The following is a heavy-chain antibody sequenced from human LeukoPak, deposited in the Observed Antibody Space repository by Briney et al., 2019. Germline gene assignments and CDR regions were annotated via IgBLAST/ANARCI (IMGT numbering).Heavy chain of an antibody. Sequence: SETLSLTCTVSGGSIRTDGSYWAWIRQPPGKGLEWIGSIYIDGITHYNSSLQSRVTLSIDTSKNQFSLKLTFVTAADTAVFYCARLFTRAWEYRYGMDVWGQGTAVTVSS. D-gene: IGHD1-26*01. V-gene: IGHV4-39*01. CDR3: ARLFTRAWEYRYGMDV. CDR2: IYIDGIT. J-gene: IGHJ6*02. CDR1: GGSIRTDGSY.